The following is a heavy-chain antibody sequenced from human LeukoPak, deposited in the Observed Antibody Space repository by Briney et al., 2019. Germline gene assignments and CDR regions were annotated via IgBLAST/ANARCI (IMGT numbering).Heavy chain of an antibody. V-gene: IGHV3-53*01. CDR3: VRGHYAGSAF. CDR2: IHSGGTT. CDR1: GLTASNNF. Sequence: GGSLRLSCAASGLTASNNFMSWVRQAPGKGLEWVSVIHSGGTTFYADSVKGRFTISRDNLQNTLYLQMSLLRTEDTAVYYCVRGHYAGSAFWGQGTLVTVSS. D-gene: IGHD2-2*01. J-gene: IGHJ4*02.